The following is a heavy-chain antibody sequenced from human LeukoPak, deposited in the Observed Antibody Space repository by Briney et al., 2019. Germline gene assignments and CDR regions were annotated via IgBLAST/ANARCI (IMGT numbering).Heavy chain of an antibody. V-gene: IGHV4-34*01. D-gene: IGHD2-21*01. CDR3: ARVGYPTQRRVLSAVSIPTAGAFDV. Sequence: SETLSLTCTVSGESISGFYWTWIRQPPGKGLEWIGDIYHTGSTTYSPSLKSRVTISVDTSKKQFSLSLTSVTAADTAVYYCARVGYPTQRRVLSAVSIPTAGAFDVWGQGTLVTVSS. J-gene: IGHJ3*01. CDR2: IYHTGST. CDR1: GESISGFY.